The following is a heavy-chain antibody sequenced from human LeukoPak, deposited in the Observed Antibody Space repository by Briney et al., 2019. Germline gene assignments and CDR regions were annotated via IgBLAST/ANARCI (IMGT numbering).Heavy chain of an antibody. V-gene: IGHV3-33*01. CDR2: IWYDGSNK. J-gene: IGHJ5*02. CDR1: GFTFSSYG. D-gene: IGHD1-26*01. CDR3: APGGGSYDYSWFDP. Sequence: PGRSLRLSCAASGFTFSSYGMHWVRQAPGKGLEWVAVIWYDGSNKYYADSVKGRFTTSRDNSKNTLYLHMNSLRAEDTAVYYCAPGGGSYDYSWFDPWGQGTLVTVSS.